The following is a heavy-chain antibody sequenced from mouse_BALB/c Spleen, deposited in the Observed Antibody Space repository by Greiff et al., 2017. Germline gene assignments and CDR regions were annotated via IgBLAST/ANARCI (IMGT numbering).Heavy chain of an antibody. D-gene: IGHD1-1*01. Sequence: EVQLQQSGPELVKPGASVKISCKASGYSFTGYYMHWVKQSHVKSLEWIGRINPYNGATSYNQNFKDKASLTVDKSSSTAYMELHSLTSEDSAVYYCARSDYYYGSSYYFDYWGQGTTLTVSS. CDR1: GYSFTGYY. CDR3: ARSDYYYGSSYYFDY. J-gene: IGHJ2*01. V-gene: IGHV1-31*01. CDR2: INPYNGAT.